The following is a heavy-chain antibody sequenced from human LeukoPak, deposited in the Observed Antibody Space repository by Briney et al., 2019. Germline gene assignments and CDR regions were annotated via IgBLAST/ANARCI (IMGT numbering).Heavy chain of an antibody. CDR1: GGSISSYY. CDR3: ARDSAMLTYFDY. J-gene: IGHJ4*02. V-gene: IGHV4-4*07. Sequence: PSETLSLTCIVSGGSISSYYWSWIRQPAGEGLEWIGRIYTSGSTNYNPSLKSRVTMSVDTSKNQFSLKVTSLTAADTAVYYCARDSAMLTYFDYWGQGTLVTVSS. CDR2: IYTSGST. D-gene: IGHD5-18*01.